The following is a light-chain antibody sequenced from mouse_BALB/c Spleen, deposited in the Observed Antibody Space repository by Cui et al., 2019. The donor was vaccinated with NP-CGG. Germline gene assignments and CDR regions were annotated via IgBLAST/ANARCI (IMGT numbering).Light chain of an antibody. CDR2: GTK. CDR3: ALWYSNHWV. V-gene: IGLV1*01. J-gene: IGLJ1*01. CDR1: TGAVTTSNY. Sequence: QAAVTQESALTTSPGDTVTLTCRSSTGAVTTSNYANWVQEKPDHLFTGLIGGTKDRAPGVPARFSGSLIGNKAALTITGAQTEDEAIYFCALWYSNHWVFDGGTKLTVL.